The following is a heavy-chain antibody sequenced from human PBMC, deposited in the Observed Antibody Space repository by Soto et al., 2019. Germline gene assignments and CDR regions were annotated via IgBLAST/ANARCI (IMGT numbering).Heavy chain of an antibody. Sequence: QVQLVQSGAEVKKPGSSVKVSCKASGDTFSSYAISWVRQAPGQGLEWMGGIIPIFGTANYAQKVQGRVTITADEATSAAYMELSSLRSEDTAVYYCAYGTRGYGMDVWGQGTTVTVSS. D-gene: IGHD2-2*01. J-gene: IGHJ6*02. CDR3: AYGTRGYGMDV. CDR1: GDTFSSYA. V-gene: IGHV1-69*01. CDR2: IIPIFGTA.